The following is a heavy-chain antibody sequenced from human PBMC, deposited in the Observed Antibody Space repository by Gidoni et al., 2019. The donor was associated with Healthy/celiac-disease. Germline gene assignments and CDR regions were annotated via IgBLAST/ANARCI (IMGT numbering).Heavy chain of an antibody. Sequence: EVQLVESGGGLVPPGRSLRLSCTAAGFTVGDYAMSWFRQAPGKGLEWVGFIRSKAYGGTTEYAASVKGRFTISRDDSKSIAYLQMNSLKTEDTAVYYCTRVRVVPAGGWFDPWGQGTLVTVSS. CDR2: IRSKAYGGTT. J-gene: IGHJ5*02. CDR3: TRVRVVPAGGWFDP. V-gene: IGHV3-49*03. CDR1: GFTVGDYA. D-gene: IGHD2-2*01.